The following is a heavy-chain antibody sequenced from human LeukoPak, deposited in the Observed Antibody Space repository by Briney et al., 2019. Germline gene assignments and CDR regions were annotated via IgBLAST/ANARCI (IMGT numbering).Heavy chain of an antibody. D-gene: IGHD6-13*01. V-gene: IGHV1-69*04. CDR3: ARDPIAADGSVFDY. J-gene: IGHJ4*02. CDR1: GGTFSSYT. Sequence: GASVKVSCKASGGTFSSYTISWVRQAPGQGLEWMGRIIPILGIANYAQKFQGRVTITAGKSTSTAYMELSSLRSENTAVYYCARDPIAADGSVFDYWGQGTLVTVSS. CDR2: IIPILGIA.